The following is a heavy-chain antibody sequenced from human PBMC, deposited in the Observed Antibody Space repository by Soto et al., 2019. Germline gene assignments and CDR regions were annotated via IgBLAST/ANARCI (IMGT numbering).Heavy chain of an antibody. CDR1: GYTFTSYG. D-gene: IGHD3-10*01. CDR3: ARGATMVRGVIPNWFDP. V-gene: IGHV1-18*04. J-gene: IGHJ5*02. CDR2: INAYNGNT. Sequence: QVQLVQSGAEVKKPGASVKVSCKASGYTFTSYGISWVRQAPGQGLKWMGWINAYNGNTNYAQKLQGRVTMTTDTSTSTAYMELRSLRYDDTAVYYCARGATMVRGVIPNWFDPWGQGTLVTVSS.